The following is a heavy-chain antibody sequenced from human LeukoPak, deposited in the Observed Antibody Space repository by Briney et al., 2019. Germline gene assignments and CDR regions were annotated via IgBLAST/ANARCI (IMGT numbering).Heavy chain of an antibody. Sequence: ASVKVSCKASGYTFTGYYMHWVRQAPGQGLEWMGQINPNSSGTNYAQKFRGRVTMTGDTSINTAYMELSRLRSDDTAVYYCAREPHYYGSGSGDYWGQGTLVTVSS. D-gene: IGHD3-10*01. V-gene: IGHV1-2*06. CDR2: INPNSSGT. CDR1: GYTFTGYY. CDR3: AREPHYYGSGSGDY. J-gene: IGHJ4*02.